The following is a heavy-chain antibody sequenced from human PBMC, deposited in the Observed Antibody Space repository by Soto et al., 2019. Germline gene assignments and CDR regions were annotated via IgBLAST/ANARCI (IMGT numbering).Heavy chain of an antibody. V-gene: IGHV4-61*08. J-gene: IGHJ6*02. D-gene: IGHD6-13*01. Sequence: SETLSLTCAVSGGSISSGGYSWGWIRQPPGKGLEWIGESNHSGNTNYNPSLKRRVTISVDTSKNQFSLKLSSVTAADTAVYFCARGPSWYLAAGGMDVWGQGTTVTVSS. CDR2: SNHSGNT. CDR1: GGSISSGGYS. CDR3: ARGPSWYLAAGGMDV.